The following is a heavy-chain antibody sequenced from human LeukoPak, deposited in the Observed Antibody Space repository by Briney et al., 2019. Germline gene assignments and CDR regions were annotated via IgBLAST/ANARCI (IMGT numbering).Heavy chain of an antibody. CDR2: ISGSGGST. Sequence: PGGSLRLSCAASGFTFSSYAMSWVRQAPGKGLEWVSAISGSGGSTYYADSVKGRFTISRDNSKNTLYLQMNSLRAEDTAVYYCARGHFEVLLWFGETHGDFDYWGQGTLVTVSS. J-gene: IGHJ4*02. V-gene: IGHV3-23*01. CDR3: ARGHFEVLLWFGETHGDFDY. CDR1: GFTFSSYA. D-gene: IGHD3-10*01.